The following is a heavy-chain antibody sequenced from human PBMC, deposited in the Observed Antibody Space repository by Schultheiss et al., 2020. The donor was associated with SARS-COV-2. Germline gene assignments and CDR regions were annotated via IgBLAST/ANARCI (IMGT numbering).Heavy chain of an antibody. CDR3: ARASDSSGWYFPWY. Sequence: GGSLRLSCAASGFTFSSYGMYWVRQAPGKGLEWVAVISYDGSNKYYADSVKGRFTISRDNSKNTLYLQMNSLRAEDTAVYYCARASDSSGWYFPWYWGQGTLVTVSS. D-gene: IGHD6-19*01. V-gene: IGHV3-30*03. CDR2: ISYDGSNK. J-gene: IGHJ4*02. CDR1: GFTFSSYG.